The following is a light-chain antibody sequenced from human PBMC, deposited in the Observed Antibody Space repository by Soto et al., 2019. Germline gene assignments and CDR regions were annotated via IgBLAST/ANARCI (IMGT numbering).Light chain of an antibody. J-gene: IGKJ2*01. V-gene: IGKV1D-8*01. CDR1: QAIGIY. CDR2: GAS. CDR3: QQYDSFPPT. Sequence: VIWMTQSPSLLSASTGDRVTISCRMSQAIGIYVAWYRQKPGKAPELLIYGASSLHSGVPSRFSGSGSGTDFTLTITHLQSEDFATYYCQQYDSFPPTFGQGTKLEI.